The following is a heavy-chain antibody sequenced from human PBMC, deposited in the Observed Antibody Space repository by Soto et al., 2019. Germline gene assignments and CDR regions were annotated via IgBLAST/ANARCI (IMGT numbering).Heavy chain of an antibody. CDR3: AKDIVVIPAAGDAFDI. J-gene: IGHJ3*02. CDR2: ISGNSGST. V-gene: IGHV3-23*04. CDR1: GFTFNSYA. D-gene: IGHD2-2*01. Sequence: EVQLVESGGGLVQPGGSLRLSCAASGFTFNSYAMSWVRQAPREGLVWVSAISGNSGSTYYADSVKGRFTISRDNSKNTLYLQMNSLRAEDTAVYYCAKDIVVIPAAGDAFDIWGQGTMVTVSS.